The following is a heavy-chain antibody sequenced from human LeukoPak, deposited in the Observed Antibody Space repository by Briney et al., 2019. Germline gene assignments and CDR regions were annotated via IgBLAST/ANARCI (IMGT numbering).Heavy chain of an antibody. CDR2: IHPGDSDT. CDR3: ATLRDCSGGSCYYGMDV. CDR1: GYSFTTYW. V-gene: IGHV5-51*01. D-gene: IGHD2-15*01. J-gene: IGHJ6*02. Sequence: GESLKISCKGSGYSFTTYWIGWVRQMPGKGLEWMGIIHPGDSDTRYSPSFEGQITFSADKSISTAYLQWSSLKASDTAMYYCATLRDCSGGSCYYGMDVWAKGPQSPSP.